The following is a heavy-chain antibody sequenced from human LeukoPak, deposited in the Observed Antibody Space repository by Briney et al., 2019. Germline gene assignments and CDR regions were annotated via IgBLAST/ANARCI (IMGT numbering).Heavy chain of an antibody. J-gene: IGHJ4*02. CDR1: GFTFSSYA. V-gene: IGHV3-23*01. CDR2: ISGSGGST. CDR3: AKSSTVTTLIFYFDY. D-gene: IGHD4-17*01. Sequence: GGSLRLSCAASGFTFSSYAMSWVRQAPGKGLEWVSAISGSGGSTYYADSVKGRFTISRDNSKNTLYLQMNSLRAEDTAVYYCAKSSTVTTLIFYFDYRGQGTLVTVSS.